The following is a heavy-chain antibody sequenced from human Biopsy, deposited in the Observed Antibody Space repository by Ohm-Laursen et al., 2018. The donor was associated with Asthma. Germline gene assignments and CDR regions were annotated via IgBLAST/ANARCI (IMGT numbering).Heavy chain of an antibody. CDR1: GFAVSRDY. J-gene: IGHJ3*02. CDR2: ISKDASTQ. V-gene: IGHV3-30*03. D-gene: IGHD1-1*01. Sequence: RSLRLSCAASGFAVSRDYMFWVRQAPGKGLEWVGVISKDASTQDYADSVKGRFTMARDNSKNTLDLQMNSLREEDTAVYYCVRDGTDDAFDIWGQETVVSVSS. CDR3: VRDGTDDAFDI.